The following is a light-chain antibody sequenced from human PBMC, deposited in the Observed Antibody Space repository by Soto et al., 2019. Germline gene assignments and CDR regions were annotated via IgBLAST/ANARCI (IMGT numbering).Light chain of an antibody. CDR1: QSVSSD. CDR2: GAS. Sequence: EIVMTQSPVTLSVSAGERATLSCRASQSVSSDLAWYHQKPGQAPRLLIYGASTRATGIPARFSGSGSGTEFTLTIDSLQSEDFAVYYCQQYNNWPRTFGQGTKVDI. J-gene: IGKJ1*01. CDR3: QQYNNWPRT. V-gene: IGKV3-15*01.